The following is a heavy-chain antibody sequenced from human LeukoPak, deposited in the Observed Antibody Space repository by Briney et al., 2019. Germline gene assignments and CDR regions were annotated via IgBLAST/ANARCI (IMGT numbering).Heavy chain of an antibody. CDR3: TKDIGNYDGFDY. V-gene: IGHV3-43D*03. D-gene: IGHD4-11*01. J-gene: IGHJ4*02. Sequence: PGGSLRLSCAASGFTFDDYAMHWVRQAPGKGLEWVSLISWDGRSTHYADSVKGRFTISRDNSKDSLYLHMNSLRAEDTALYYCTKDIGNYDGFDYWGQGTLVTV. CDR2: ISWDGRST. CDR1: GFTFDDYA.